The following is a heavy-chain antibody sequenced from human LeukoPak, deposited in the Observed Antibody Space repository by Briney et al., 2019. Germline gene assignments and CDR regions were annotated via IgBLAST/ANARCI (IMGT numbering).Heavy chain of an antibody. CDR1: GGTFSSYA. J-gene: IGHJ6*03. V-gene: IGHV1-69*13. CDR3: ARNRDILTGPAWYYYYYMDV. Sequence: SVKVSCKASGGTFSSYAISWVRQAPGQGLEWMGGIIPIFGTANYAQTFQGRVTITADESTSTAYMELSSLRSEDTAVYYCARNRDILTGPAWYYYYYMDVWGKGTTVTVSS. CDR2: IIPIFGTA. D-gene: IGHD3-9*01.